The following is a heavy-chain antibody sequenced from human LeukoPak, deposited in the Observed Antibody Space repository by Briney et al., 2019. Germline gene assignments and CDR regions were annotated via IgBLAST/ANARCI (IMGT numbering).Heavy chain of an antibody. CDR1: EYTFTAYY. J-gene: IGHJ4*02. CDR3: ARVLHRFYGDFDY. V-gene: IGHV1-2*02. D-gene: IGHD4/OR15-4a*01. Sequence: ASVKVSCKASEYTFTAYYIHWVRQAPGQGLEWMGWINPNTGDTNYAQKFQGRLTMTRDTSISTAYMELSRLRSDDTAVFYCARVLHRFYGDFDYWGQGTLVTVSS. CDR2: INPNTGDT.